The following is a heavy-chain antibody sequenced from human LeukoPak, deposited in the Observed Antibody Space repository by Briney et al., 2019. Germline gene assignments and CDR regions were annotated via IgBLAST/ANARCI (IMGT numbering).Heavy chain of an antibody. V-gene: IGHV1-69*01. CDR3: ARERGGDYGDYDRAWTYAPDAFDI. D-gene: IGHD4-17*01. CDR1: GGTFSSYA. CDR2: IIPIFGTA. J-gene: IGHJ3*02. Sequence: SVKVSCKASGGTFSSYAISGVRQAPGQGLEWMGGIIPIFGTANYAQKLQGRVTITADESTSTAYMELSSLRSEDTAVYYCARERGGDYGDYDRAWTYAPDAFDIWGQGTMVTVSS.